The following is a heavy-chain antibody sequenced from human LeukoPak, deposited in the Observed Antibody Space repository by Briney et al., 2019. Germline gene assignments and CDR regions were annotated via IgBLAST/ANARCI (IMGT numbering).Heavy chain of an antibody. CDR2: IYNNKYT. V-gene: IGHV4-4*09. J-gene: IGHJ4*02. CDR1: NESMNSYY. Sequence: SETLSLTCTVANESMNSYYWNWVRQSPGKGLEWIGRIYNNKYTVYNPSLKSRVTISVDTSKNQFSLKLSSVTAADTAVYYCARLNSGKKIDYWGQGTLVTVSS. CDR3: ARLNSGKKIDY. D-gene: IGHD4-23*01.